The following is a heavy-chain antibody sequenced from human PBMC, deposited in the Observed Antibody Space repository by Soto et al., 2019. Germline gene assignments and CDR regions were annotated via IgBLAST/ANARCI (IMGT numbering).Heavy chain of an antibody. CDR3: AREKKEKATDY. CDR2: IWYDGSQE. J-gene: IGHJ4*02. V-gene: IGHV3-33*01. Sequence: QVQLVESGGGVVQPGRSLRLSCAASGFIFRDYAMHWVRQAPGKGLEWVAVIWYDGSQEYYADSGKGRFTISRDNAKNTLYLQMNSLRVEDMAVYFCAREKKEKATDYWGQGTLVPVSS. CDR1: GFIFRDYA.